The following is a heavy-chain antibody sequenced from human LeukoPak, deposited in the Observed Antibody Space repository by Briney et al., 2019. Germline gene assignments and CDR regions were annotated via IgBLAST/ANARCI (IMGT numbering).Heavy chain of an antibody. V-gene: IGHV3-48*01. J-gene: IGHJ4*02. Sequence: SGGSLRLSCAASGFTISYYSMNWVRQAPGKGLEWVLYISSSGSTIYYADSVKGRFTISRDNAKDSLYLQMNSLRAEDTAVYYCARGAYYYDSSTYLSDVAYWGQGTLVTVSS. CDR2: ISSSGSTI. CDR1: GFTISYYS. CDR3: ARGAYYYDSSTYLSDVAY. D-gene: IGHD3-22*01.